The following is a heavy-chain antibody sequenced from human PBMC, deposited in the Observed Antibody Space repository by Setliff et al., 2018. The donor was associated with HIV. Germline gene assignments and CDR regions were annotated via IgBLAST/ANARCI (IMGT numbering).Heavy chain of an antibody. Sequence: SETLSLTCIVSGGSISSSSNYWGWIRQSPGKGLEWIGEINHSGSTNYNPSLKSRVTISIDTSENRFSLKLNSVTAADTAVYYCARAGDYGSGNYYDVNWYFDLWGRGTLVTVSS. V-gene: IGHV4-39*07. CDR1: GGSISSSSNY. D-gene: IGHD3-10*01. CDR2: INHSGST. J-gene: IGHJ2*01. CDR3: ARAGDYGSGNYYDVNWYFDL.